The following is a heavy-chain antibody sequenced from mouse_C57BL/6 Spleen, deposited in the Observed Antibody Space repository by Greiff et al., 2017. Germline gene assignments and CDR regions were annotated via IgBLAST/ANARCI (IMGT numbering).Heavy chain of an antibody. CDR3: ARITTVVPYYAMDY. CDR2: IDPSDSYT. D-gene: IGHD1-1*01. J-gene: IGHJ4*01. V-gene: IGHV1-69*01. CDR1: GYTFTSYW. Sequence: QVQLQQPGAELVMPGASVKLSCKASGYTFTSYWMHWVKQRPGQGLEWIGEIDPSDSYTNYNQKFKGKSTLTVDKSSSTAYMQLSSLTSEDSAVYYCARITTVVPYYAMDYWGQGTSVTVSS.